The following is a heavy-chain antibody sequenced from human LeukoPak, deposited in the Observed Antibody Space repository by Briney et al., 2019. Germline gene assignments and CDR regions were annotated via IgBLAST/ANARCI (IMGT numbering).Heavy chain of an antibody. Sequence: GGSLRLSWAASGFTFSSYSMNWVRQAPGKGLEWVSSISSSSSYIYYADSVKGRFTIPRDNAKNSLYLQMNSLRAEDTAVYYCARDSLYCSSTSCYSDAFDIWGQGTMVTVSS. CDR2: ISSSSSYI. V-gene: IGHV3-21*01. D-gene: IGHD2-2*02. CDR3: ARDSLYCSSTSCYSDAFDI. CDR1: GFTFSSYS. J-gene: IGHJ3*02.